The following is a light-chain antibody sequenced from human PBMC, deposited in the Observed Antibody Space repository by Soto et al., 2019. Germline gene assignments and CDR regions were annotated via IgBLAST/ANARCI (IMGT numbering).Light chain of an antibody. CDR1: QSLLHSNGYNY. CDR3: MQALQTPYT. Sequence: DIVMTQSPLSLPVTPGEPASISCRSSQSLLHSNGYNYLDWYLQKPGQSPQLLTYLGSNRASGVPARFSGSGSGTDFTLKISRVEAEDVGVYYCMQALQTPYTFGQGTKLEIK. V-gene: IGKV2-28*01. J-gene: IGKJ2*01. CDR2: LGS.